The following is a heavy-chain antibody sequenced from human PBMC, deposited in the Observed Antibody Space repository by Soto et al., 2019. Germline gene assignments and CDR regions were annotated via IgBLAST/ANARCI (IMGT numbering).Heavy chain of an antibody. D-gene: IGHD3-16*01. CDR3: ATSYVSAIHPFHY. V-gene: IGHV1-69*02. CDR1: GDTFSSYT. CDR2: TIPILSMS. J-gene: IGHJ4*02. Sequence: QVHLVQSGAELKKPGSSVRVSCKASGDTFSSYTINWVRQAPGLGLEWMGRTIPILSMSNYALKFQGRLTITSDKSTSTAFMELSSLRSEDTAMYYCATSYVSAIHPFHYWGQGALVTVSS.